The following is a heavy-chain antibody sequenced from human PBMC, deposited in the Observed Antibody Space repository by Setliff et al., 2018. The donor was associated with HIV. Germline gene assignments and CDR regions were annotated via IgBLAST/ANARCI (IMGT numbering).Heavy chain of an antibody. CDR1: GFTFSSYA. Sequence: GGSLRLSCAASGFTFSSYAMSWVRQAPGKGLEWVSAIGPVGTSTYYADSVKGRFTISRDNSKNTVSLQMTNLGTGDTATYYCAKGGYGGAYYVAGYWGQGTLVTVSS. D-gene: IGHD5-18*01. V-gene: IGHV3-23*01. CDR2: IGPVGTST. CDR3: AKGGYGGAYYVAGY. J-gene: IGHJ4*02.